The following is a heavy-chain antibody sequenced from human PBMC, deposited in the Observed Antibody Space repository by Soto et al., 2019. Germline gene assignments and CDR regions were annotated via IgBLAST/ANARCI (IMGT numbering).Heavy chain of an antibody. D-gene: IGHD2-21*02. CDR2: ISAYNGNT. CDR1: GYTFTNYV. J-gene: IGHJ6*02. CDR3: ARGGVLVTALPPYYYDGMDV. V-gene: IGHV1-18*01. Sequence: QVQLVQSGAEVKKPGASVKVSCKASGYTFTNYVITWVRQAPGQGLEWMGWISAYNGNTNYAQILQGRVTMTTDTSTSTASMELRSLRSDDTAVYFCARGGVLVTALPPYYYDGMDVWGQGTTVTVSS.